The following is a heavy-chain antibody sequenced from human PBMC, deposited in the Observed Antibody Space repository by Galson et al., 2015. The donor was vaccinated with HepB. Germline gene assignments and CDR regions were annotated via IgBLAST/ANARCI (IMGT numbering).Heavy chain of an antibody. D-gene: IGHD6-19*01. J-gene: IGHJ5*02. Sequence: SLRLSCAASGFTFSSYAMHWVRQAPGKGLEWVAVISYDGSNKYYADSVKGRFTISRDNAKNSLSLQMNSLRDEDTAVYYCVRDPYSSGWLFDPWGQGTLVTVSS. CDR1: GFTFSSYA. CDR3: VRDPYSSGWLFDP. V-gene: IGHV3-30-3*01. CDR2: ISYDGSNK.